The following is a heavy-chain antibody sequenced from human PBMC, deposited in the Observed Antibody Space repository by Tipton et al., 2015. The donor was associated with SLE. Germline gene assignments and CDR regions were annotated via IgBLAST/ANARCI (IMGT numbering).Heavy chain of an antibody. J-gene: IGHJ6*03. CDR2: INHSGST. CDR3: ARVDTYYDFWSGYSPFYYYYMDV. CDR1: GGSFSGYY. D-gene: IGHD3-3*01. Sequence: TLSLTCAVYGGSFSGYYWSWIRQPPGKGLEWIGEINHSGSTNYNPSLKSRVTISVDTSKNQFFLKLSSVTAADTAVYYCARVDTYYDFWSGYSPFYYYYMDVWGKGTTFTVSS. V-gene: IGHV4-34*01.